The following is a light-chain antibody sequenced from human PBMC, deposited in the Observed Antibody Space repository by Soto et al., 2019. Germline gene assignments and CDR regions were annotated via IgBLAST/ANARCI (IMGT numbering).Light chain of an antibody. CDR1: SSDVGGYNY. V-gene: IGLV2-8*01. CDR2: EVS. Sequence: QSALTQPPSASGSPGQSVTISCTGTSSDVGGYNYVSWYQQHPGKAPKLMIYEVSKRPSGVPDRFSGSKSGNTASLTVSGLQAEDEADYYCSSYACSNNLNVVFGGGTKLTVL. J-gene: IGLJ2*01. CDR3: SSYACSNNLNVV.